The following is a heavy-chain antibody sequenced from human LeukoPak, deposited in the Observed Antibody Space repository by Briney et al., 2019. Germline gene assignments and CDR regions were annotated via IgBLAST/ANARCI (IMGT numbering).Heavy chain of an antibody. CDR1: GFTFSGSA. Sequence: GGSLRLSCAASGFTFSGSAMHWVRQASGKGLEWVGRIRSKANSYATAYAASVKGRFTISRDDSKNTAYLQMNSLKTEDTAVYYCTSQRPSGSYRYFDYWGQGTLVTVSS. CDR2: IRSKANSYAT. J-gene: IGHJ4*02. V-gene: IGHV3-73*01. D-gene: IGHD1-26*01. CDR3: TSQRPSGSYRYFDY.